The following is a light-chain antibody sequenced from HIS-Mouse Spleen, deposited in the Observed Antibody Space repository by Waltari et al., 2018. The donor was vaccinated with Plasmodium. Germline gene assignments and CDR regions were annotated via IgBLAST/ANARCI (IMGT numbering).Light chain of an antibody. CDR1: QSVSSN. CDR3: QQYNNWSFT. J-gene: IGKJ3*01. CDR2: GAS. V-gene: IGKV3-15*01. Sequence: MGMTQSPATLSVSPGERATLSCRASQSVSSNLAWYQQKPGQAPRLLIYGASTRATGIPARFSDSGSGTEFTLTISSLQSEDFAVYYCQQYNNWSFTFGPGTKVDIK.